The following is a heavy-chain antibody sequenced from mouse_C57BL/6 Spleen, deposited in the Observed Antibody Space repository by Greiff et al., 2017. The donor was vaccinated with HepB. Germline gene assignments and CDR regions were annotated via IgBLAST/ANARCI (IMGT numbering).Heavy chain of an antibody. CDR3: ARREDYDYGYAMDY. CDR1: GYTFTSYG. CDR2: IYPRSGNT. Sequence: QVHVKQSGAELARPGASVKLSCKASGYTFTSYGISWVKQRTGQGLEWIGEIYPRSGNTYYNEKFKGKATLTADESSSTAYMELRSLTSEDSAVYFCARREDYDYGYAMDYWGQGTSVTVSS. V-gene: IGHV1-81*01. D-gene: IGHD2-4*01. J-gene: IGHJ4*01.